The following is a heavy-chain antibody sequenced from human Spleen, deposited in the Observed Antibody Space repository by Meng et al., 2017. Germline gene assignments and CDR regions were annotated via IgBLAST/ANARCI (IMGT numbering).Heavy chain of an antibody. CDR2: INHSGST. Sequence: QVQLPQRGQALLIPSEPLSLTCVVSGGSFSDDYWSWIRQPPGKGLEWIGEINHSGSTNYSPSLESRATISVDTSQNNLSLKLSSVTAADSAVYYCARGPTTMAHDFDYWGQGTLVTVSS. V-gene: IGHV4-34*01. D-gene: IGHD4-11*01. CDR3: ARGPTTMAHDFDY. CDR1: GGSFSDDY. J-gene: IGHJ4*02.